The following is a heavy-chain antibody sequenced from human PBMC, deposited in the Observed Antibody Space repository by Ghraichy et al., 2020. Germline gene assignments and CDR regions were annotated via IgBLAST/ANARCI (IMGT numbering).Heavy chain of an antibody. CDR1: GASISSSAYY. V-gene: IGHV4-39*07. CDR3: ARQGYTSSWYVY. CDR2: IYYSGTT. J-gene: IGHJ4*02. Sequence: SETLSLTCTVSGASISSSAYYWGWIRQPPGKGLEWIGSIYYSGTTYYNPSLKSRVTISMDTSERQFSLKLSSVTAADTAVYYCARQGYTSSWYVYWGQGTLVTVSS. D-gene: IGHD6-13*01.